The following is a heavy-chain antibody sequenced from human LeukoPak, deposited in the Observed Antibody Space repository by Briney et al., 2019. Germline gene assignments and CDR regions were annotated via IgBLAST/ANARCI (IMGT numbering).Heavy chain of an antibody. CDR2: ISSSSSYI. Sequence: GGSLRLSCAASGFTFSSYSMNWVRQAPGKGLEWVSSISSSSSYIYYADSMKGRFTISRDNAKSSLYLQMNSLGAEDTAVFYCARDSHDAFDVWGQGTMVTVSS. J-gene: IGHJ3*01. CDR1: GFTFSSYS. CDR3: ARDSHDAFDV. V-gene: IGHV3-21*01.